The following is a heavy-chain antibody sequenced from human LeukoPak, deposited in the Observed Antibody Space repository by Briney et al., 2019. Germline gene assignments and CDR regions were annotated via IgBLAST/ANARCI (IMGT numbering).Heavy chain of an antibody. CDR1: GFTFSSYA. J-gene: IGHJ1*01. V-gene: IGHV3-23*01. Sequence: GGSLRLSCAASGFTFSSYAMSWVRQAPGKGLEWVSAISGSGGSTYYADSVKGRFTISRDNSKNTLYLQMNSLRAEDTAVYYCAHYDSSGYFLPEYFQHWGQGTLVTVSS. CDR3: AHYDSSGYFLPEYFQH. CDR2: ISGSGGST. D-gene: IGHD3-22*01.